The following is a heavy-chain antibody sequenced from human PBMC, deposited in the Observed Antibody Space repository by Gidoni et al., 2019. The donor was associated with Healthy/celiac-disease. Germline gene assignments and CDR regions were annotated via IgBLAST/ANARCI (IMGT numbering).Heavy chain of an antibody. CDR2: ISGSGGST. CDR3: AKRLDSYGSGSYYNY. D-gene: IGHD3-10*01. Sequence: EVQLLESGGGLVQHGGSLSLSCAASGFTFSSYAMSWVRQAQGKGMEWVSAISGSGGSTSYADSVKGRFTISRDNSKNTLYLQMNSLRAEDTAVYYCAKRLDSYGSGSYYNYWGQGTLVTVSS. CDR1: GFTFSSYA. J-gene: IGHJ4*02. V-gene: IGHV3-23*01.